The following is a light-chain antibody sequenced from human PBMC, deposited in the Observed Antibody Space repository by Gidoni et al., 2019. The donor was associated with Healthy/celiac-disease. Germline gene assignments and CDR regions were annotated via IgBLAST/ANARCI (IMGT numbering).Light chain of an antibody. J-gene: IGKJ1*01. CDR2: GAS. Sequence: EIVMTQSPATLSVSPGERATLSCRASKSVSSNLAWYQQKPGQAPRLLIYGASTRATGIPAMFSGSWSGPEFTLTISSLPSEYFAVYYCQHYNNCPSWAFGQGTKVEIK. V-gene: IGKV3-15*01. CDR1: KSVSSN. CDR3: QHYNNCPSWA.